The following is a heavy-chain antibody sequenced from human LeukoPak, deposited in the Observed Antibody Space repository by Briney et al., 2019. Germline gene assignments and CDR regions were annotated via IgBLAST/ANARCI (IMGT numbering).Heavy chain of an antibody. Sequence: PGGSLRLSCTASGFTFSSYTMTWVRQAPGKGLKWVSTITTGDGNTYYADSVKGRFTVSRDDSKNTLYLQMNSLRAEDTAVYYCAKVSGGGLYYDGMDVWGQGTTVTVSS. D-gene: IGHD1-14*01. CDR1: GFTFSSYT. CDR3: AKVSGGGLYYDGMDV. J-gene: IGHJ6*02. V-gene: IGHV3-23*01. CDR2: ITTGDGNT.